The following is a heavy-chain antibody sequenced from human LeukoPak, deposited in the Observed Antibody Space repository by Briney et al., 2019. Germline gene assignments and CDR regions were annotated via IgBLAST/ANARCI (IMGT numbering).Heavy chain of an antibody. D-gene: IGHD4-17*01. V-gene: IGHV4-34*01. CDR1: GGSFSGYY. CDR2: INHSGST. CDR3: ASSDGDLDY. Sequence: SETLSLTCAVYGGSFSGYYWSWIRQPPGKGLEWIGEINHSGSTNYNPSLKSRVTISVDTCKNQFSLKQSSVTAADTAVYYCASSDGDLDYWGQGTLVTVSS. J-gene: IGHJ4*02.